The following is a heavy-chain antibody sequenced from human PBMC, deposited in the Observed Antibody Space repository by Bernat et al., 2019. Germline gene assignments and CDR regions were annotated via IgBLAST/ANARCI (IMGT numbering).Heavy chain of an antibody. CDR1: GFTFDDYA. CDR3: AKSRSGSYGAGAFDI. V-gene: IGHV3-9*01. J-gene: IGHJ3*02. CDR2: ISWNSGSI. D-gene: IGHD3-10*01. Sequence: EVQLVESGGGLVQPGRSLRLSCAASGFTFDDYAMHWVRQAPGKGLEWVSGISWNSGSIGYADYVKGRFTVSRDNAKNSLYLQMNSLRAEDTALYYCAKSRSGSYGAGAFDIWGQGTMVTVSS.